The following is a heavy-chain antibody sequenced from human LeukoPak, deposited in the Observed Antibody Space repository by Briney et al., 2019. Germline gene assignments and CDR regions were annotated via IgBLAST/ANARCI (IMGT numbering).Heavy chain of an antibody. CDR3: ARGHGGSEFDP. CDR1: GGTFNSYV. Sequence: SVKVSCRASGGTFNSYVINWLRQAPGQGLEWMGRIIPMFGTTNYAQKFQGRVTITADKSASTAYMELSSLRSEDTAVCYCARGHGGSEFDPWGQGTLVTVSS. D-gene: IGHD4-23*01. V-gene: IGHV1-69*06. CDR2: IIPMFGTT. J-gene: IGHJ5*02.